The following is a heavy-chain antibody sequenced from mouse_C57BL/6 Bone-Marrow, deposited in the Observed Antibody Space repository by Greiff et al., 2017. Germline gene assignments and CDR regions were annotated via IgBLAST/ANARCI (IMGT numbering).Heavy chain of an antibody. Sequence: DVHLVESGGDLVKPGGSLKLSCAASGFTFSSYGMSWVRQTPDKRLEWVATISSGGSYTYYPDSVKGRFTISRDNAKNTLYLQMSSLKSEDTAMYYCARFYSNYIYYYAMDYWGQGTSVTVSS. J-gene: IGHJ4*01. V-gene: IGHV5-6*01. D-gene: IGHD2-5*01. CDR3: ARFYSNYIYYYAMDY. CDR1: GFTFSSYG. CDR2: ISSGGSYT.